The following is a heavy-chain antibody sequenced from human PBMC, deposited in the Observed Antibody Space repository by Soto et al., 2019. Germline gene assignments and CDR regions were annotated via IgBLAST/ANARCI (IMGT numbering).Heavy chain of an antibody. J-gene: IGHJ4*02. CDR3: ARLRIAARLFFLPKSNPPIYYFDY. CDR1: GYSFTSYW. V-gene: IGHV5-51*01. Sequence: GESLKISCKGSGYSFTSYWIGWVRQMPGKGLEWMGIIYPGDSDTRYSPSFQGQVTISADKSISTAYLQWSSLKASDTAMYYCARLRIAARLFFLPKSNPPIYYFDYWGQGTLVTVSS. D-gene: IGHD6-6*01. CDR2: IYPGDSDT.